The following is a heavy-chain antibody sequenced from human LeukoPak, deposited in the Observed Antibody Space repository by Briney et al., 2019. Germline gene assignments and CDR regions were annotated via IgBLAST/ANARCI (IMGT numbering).Heavy chain of an antibody. CDR1: GGTFSSYA. Sequence: SVKVSCKASGGTFSSYAISWVRQAPGQGLEWMGRIIPILGIANYAQKFQGRVTTTADKSTSTAYMELSSLRSEDTAVYYCARDPKTKFDPWGQGTLVTVSS. J-gene: IGHJ5*02. V-gene: IGHV1-69*04. CDR2: IIPILGIA. CDR3: ARDPKTKFDP.